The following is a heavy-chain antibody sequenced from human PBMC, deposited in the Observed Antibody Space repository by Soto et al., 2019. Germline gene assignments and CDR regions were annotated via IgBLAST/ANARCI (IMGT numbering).Heavy chain of an antibody. Sequence: SETLSLTCTVSGGSISSYYWSWIRQPPGKGLEWIGYIYYSGSTNYNPSLKSRVTISVDTSKNQFSLKLSSVTAADTAVYYCARLPFVTVTHRAFDIWGQGTMVTVS. CDR1: GGSISSYY. CDR2: IYYSGST. V-gene: IGHV4-59*08. D-gene: IGHD4-17*01. J-gene: IGHJ3*02. CDR3: ARLPFVTVTHRAFDI.